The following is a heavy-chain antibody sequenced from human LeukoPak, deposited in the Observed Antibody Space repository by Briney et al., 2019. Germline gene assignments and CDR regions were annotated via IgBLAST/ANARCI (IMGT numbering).Heavy chain of an antibody. CDR2: IYNSGTIYYSGST. CDR1: GGSMSSNY. V-gene: IGHV4-59*08. Sequence: SETLSLTCTVSGGSMSSNYWSWIRQPPGKGLEWIGYIYNSGTIYYSGSTNYNPSLLSRVTISLDTSKNQFSLKLRSVTAADTAVYYCARPFSGSYSDAFDLWGQGTMVTVSS. CDR3: ARPFSGSYSDAFDL. J-gene: IGHJ3*01. D-gene: IGHD1-26*01.